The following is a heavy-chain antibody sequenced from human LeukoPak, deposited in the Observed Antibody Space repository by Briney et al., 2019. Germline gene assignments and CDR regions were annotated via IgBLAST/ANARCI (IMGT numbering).Heavy chain of an antibody. D-gene: IGHD1-26*01. CDR3: ATSETVGTTTGRRVLDY. J-gene: IGHJ4*02. Sequence: ASVRVSCKASGYTFTTYYMHWVRQAPGQGLEWMGIINPSGGSTGYAQQFQGRVTMTRDTSTSTVYMELSSLRSEDTAVYYCATSETVGTTTGRRVLDYWGQGTLVTVSS. CDR1: GYTFTTYY. CDR2: INPSGGST. V-gene: IGHV1-46*01.